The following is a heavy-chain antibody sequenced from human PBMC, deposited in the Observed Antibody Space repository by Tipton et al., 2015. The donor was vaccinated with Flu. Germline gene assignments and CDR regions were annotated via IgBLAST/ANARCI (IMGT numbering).Heavy chain of an antibody. CDR1: GFTFDTYA. CDR3: AKYNGPRSYKYGLDV. CDR2: ISWNSDV. V-gene: IGHV3-9*01. Sequence: SLRLSCAASGFTFDTYAMHWVRQAPGKGLEWVSGISWNSDVDYADSVKGRFTISRDNAKNSLYLQMNSLRIEYTAFYYCAKYNGPRSYKYGLDVWGQGTPVTV. D-gene: IGHD1-14*01. J-gene: IGHJ6*02.